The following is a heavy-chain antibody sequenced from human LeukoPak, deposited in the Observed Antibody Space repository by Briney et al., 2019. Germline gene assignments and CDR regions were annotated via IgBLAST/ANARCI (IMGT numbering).Heavy chain of an antibody. V-gene: IGHV1-69*05. D-gene: IGHD5-12*01. CDR2: IIPIFGTA. J-gene: IGHJ3*02. CDR3: ARGINSGYDRVFDI. Sequence: GASVKVSCKASGGTFSSYAISWVRQAPGQGLEWMGRIIPIFGTANYAQKFQGRVTITTDESTSTAYMELSSLRSEDTAVYYCARGINSGYDRVFDIWGQGTMVTVSS. CDR1: GGTFSSYA.